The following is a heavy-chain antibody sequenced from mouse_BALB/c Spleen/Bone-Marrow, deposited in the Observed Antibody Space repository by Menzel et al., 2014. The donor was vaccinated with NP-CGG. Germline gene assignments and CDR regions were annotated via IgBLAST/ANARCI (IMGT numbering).Heavy chain of an antibody. Sequence: EVQLQQSGAELVKPGASVKLSCTASGFNIXDTYMHWVKQRPEQGLEWIGRIDPANGNTKYDPKFQGKATITADTSSNTAYLQLSSLTSEDTAVYYCARYNYGSSQFAYWGQGTPVTVSA. V-gene: IGHV14-3*02. D-gene: IGHD1-1*01. J-gene: IGHJ3*01. CDR3: ARYNYGSSQFAY. CDR2: IDPANGNT. CDR1: GFNIXDTY.